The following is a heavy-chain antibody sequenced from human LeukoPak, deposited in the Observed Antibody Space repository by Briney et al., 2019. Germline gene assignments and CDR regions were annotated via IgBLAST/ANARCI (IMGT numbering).Heavy chain of an antibody. V-gene: IGHV4-34*01. CDR1: GFTFSDFS. CDR3: ARGEYSSSWYFRYYYYYMDV. Sequence: GSLRLSCSASGFTFSDFSMNWIRQPPGKGLEWVGEINHSGSTNYNPSLKSRVTISVDTSKNQFSLKLSSVTAADTAVYYCARGEYSSSWYFRYYYYYMDVWGKGTTVTVSS. D-gene: IGHD6-13*01. J-gene: IGHJ6*03. CDR2: INHSGST.